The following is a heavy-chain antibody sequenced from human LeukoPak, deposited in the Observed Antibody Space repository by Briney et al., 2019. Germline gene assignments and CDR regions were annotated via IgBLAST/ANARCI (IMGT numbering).Heavy chain of an antibody. CDR2: IYHSGST. CDR3: ARGGGGYDYWFDP. CDR1: GYSISSGYY. V-gene: IGHV4-38-2*02. J-gene: IGHJ5*02. D-gene: IGHD5-12*01. Sequence: SETLSLTCTVSGYSISSGYYWGWIRQPPGKGLEWIGSIYHSGSTYYNPSLKSRVTISVDTSKNQFSLKLSSVTAADTAVYYCARGGGGYDYWFDPWGQGTLVTVSS.